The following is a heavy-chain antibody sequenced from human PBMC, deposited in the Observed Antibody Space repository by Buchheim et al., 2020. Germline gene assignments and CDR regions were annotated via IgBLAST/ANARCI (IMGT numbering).Heavy chain of an antibody. D-gene: IGHD4-17*01. CDR2: IQYTGNT. V-gene: IGHV4-39*01. CDR3: ARHQYGIGLAY. CDR1: GGSISSSTYY. Sequence: QLQLQESGPGLVKPSETLSLTCTVSGGSISSSTYYWGWIRQPPGKGLEFIGNIQYTGNTYYNSSLKSRVTISVDTSQMQLSLKLRSVTAADTAVYYCARHQYGIGLAYWGQGIL. J-gene: IGHJ4*02.